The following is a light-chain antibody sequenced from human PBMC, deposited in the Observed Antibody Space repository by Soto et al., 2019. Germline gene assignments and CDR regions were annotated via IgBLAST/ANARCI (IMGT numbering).Light chain of an antibody. Sequence: QSVLTQPPSASGSPGQSVTISCTGTSSDVGGYNYVSWYQQHPGKAPKLMIYEVSKRPSGVPDRFSGSKSGNTASLTVSGLQAEDEADYYCSSYTSSNTRVLGTGTKLTVL. CDR3: SSYTSSNTRV. CDR2: EVS. CDR1: SSDVGGYNY. J-gene: IGLJ1*01. V-gene: IGLV2-8*01.